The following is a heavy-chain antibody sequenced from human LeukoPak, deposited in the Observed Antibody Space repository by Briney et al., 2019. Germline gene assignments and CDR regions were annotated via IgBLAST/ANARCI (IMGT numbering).Heavy chain of an antibody. CDR2: IYSGRST. D-gene: IGHD5-24*01. CDR3: ARDLGGYNQRGAPYDY. J-gene: IGHJ4*02. V-gene: IGHV3-66*01. CDR1: GFTVSSNY. Sequence: GWSLRLSCAASGFTVSSNYMSWVRQAPGKGLEGVSVIYSGRSTYYADSVKGRFTISRDNSKNTLYLQMNSLRAEDTAVYYCARDLGGYNQRGAPYDYWGQGTLVTVSS.